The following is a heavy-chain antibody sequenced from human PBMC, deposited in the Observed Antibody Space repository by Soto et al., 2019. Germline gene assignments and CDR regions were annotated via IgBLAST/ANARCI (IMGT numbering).Heavy chain of an antibody. CDR1: GFAFSSYA. V-gene: IGHV3-23*01. CDR2: ISASGRRT. Sequence: EVQLLESGGGLVPPGGSLRVSCAASGFAFSSYATTWVRQAPGKGLEWVSAISASGRRTSYADSVKGRFIISRDNSKNTLYLQMNSLTAEDTAVYYCAKVPYDLLTGYYHCWGQGTLVTVSS. J-gene: IGHJ4*02. D-gene: IGHD3-9*01. CDR3: AKVPYDLLTGYYHC.